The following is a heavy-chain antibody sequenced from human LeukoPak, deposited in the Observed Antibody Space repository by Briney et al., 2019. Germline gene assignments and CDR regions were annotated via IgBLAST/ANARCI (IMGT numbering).Heavy chain of an antibody. J-gene: IGHJ4*02. CDR2: IYYSGST. CDR1: GGSISSYY. Sequence: SETLSLTCTVSGGSISSYYWSWIRQPPGKGLEWIGYIYYSGSTNYNPSLKSRVTISVDTSKNQFSLKLSSVTAADTAVYYCARGMLVATFDYWDQGTLVTVSS. D-gene: IGHD5-12*01. V-gene: IGHV4-59*01. CDR3: ARGMLVATFDY.